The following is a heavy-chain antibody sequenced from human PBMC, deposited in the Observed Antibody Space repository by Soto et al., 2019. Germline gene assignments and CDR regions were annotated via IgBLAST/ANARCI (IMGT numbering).Heavy chain of an antibody. J-gene: IGHJ5*01. V-gene: IGHV4-59*01. Sequence: PSETLSLTCTVYGGSFSNSYWGWIRQPPGKGLEWIGYLSYSGGNNYNPSLKSRVAIFGDTSKNQVSLQLRSVTSADTAVYYCARGRYCSGISCYVFDSWGQGTLVTVSS. CDR3: ARGRYCSGISCYVFDS. CDR2: LSYSGGN. CDR1: GGSFSNSY. D-gene: IGHD2-15*01.